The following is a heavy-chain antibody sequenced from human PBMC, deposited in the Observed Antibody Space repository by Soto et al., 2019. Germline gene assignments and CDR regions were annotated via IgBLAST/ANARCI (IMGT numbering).Heavy chain of an antibody. CDR1: GFTFSDHY. V-gene: IGHV3-72*01. D-gene: IGHD4-4*01. J-gene: IGHJ4*01. CDR3: SRAGILTTPYYFDY. Sequence: PGGSLRLSCAAFGFTFSDHYMDWVRQAPGKGLEWVGRIRNKANSYTTEYAASVKGRFTISRDDSKSLLFLQMYSLKTEDTAVYYCSRAGILTTPYYFDYWGQGTLVTVSS. CDR2: IRNKANSYTT.